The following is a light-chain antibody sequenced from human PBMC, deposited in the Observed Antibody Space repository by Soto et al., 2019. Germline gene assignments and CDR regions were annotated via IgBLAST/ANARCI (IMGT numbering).Light chain of an antibody. CDR3: QQYGSSPPSWT. Sequence: TVLTQSPGTLSLSPGERATLSCRASQSVSSSSLAWYQQKPGQAPRLLIYLASSRATGIPDRFSGSGSGTDFTLTISRLEPEDFAVYYCQQYGSSPPSWTFGQGTKVEIK. CDR2: LAS. J-gene: IGKJ1*01. CDR1: QSVSSSS. V-gene: IGKV3-20*01.